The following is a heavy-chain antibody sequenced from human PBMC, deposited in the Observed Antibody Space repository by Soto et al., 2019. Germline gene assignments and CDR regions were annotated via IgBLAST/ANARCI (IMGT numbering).Heavy chain of an antibody. J-gene: IGHJ4*02. D-gene: IGHD3-10*01. Sequence: SETLSLTCAVSGGSISSSNWWSWVRQPPGKGLEWIGEIYHSGSTSYNPSLKSRVTISVDKSKNQFSLKLRSVTAADTAVYYCARDEGSGVFDYWGQGTLVTVSS. CDR1: GGSISSSNW. V-gene: IGHV4-4*02. CDR3: ARDEGSGVFDY. CDR2: IYHSGST.